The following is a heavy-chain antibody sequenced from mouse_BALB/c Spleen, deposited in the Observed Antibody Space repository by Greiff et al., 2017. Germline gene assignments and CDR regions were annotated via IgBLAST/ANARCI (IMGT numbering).Heavy chain of an antibody. J-gene: IGHJ4*01. CDR1: GFTFSDYY. CDR3: AREGDYGTMDY. V-gene: IGHV5-4*02. D-gene: IGHD1-2*01. Sequence: EVKLEESGGGLVKPGGSLKLSCAASGFTFSDYYMYWVRQTPGKRLEWVATISDGGSYTYYPDSVKGRFTISRDNAKNNLYLQMSSLKSEDTAMYYCAREGDYGTMDYWGQGTSVTVSA. CDR2: ISDGGSYT.